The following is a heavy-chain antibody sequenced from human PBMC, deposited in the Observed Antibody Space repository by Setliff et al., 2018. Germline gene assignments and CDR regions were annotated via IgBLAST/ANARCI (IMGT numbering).Heavy chain of an antibody. V-gene: IGHV1-8*02. J-gene: IGHJ6*03. Sequence: ASVKVSCKASGGTFANKPISWVRQAPGQGLEWMGGIIPNSGNTGYAQKFQGRVTMTRNTSISTAYMELSSLRSEDTAVYYCARGPSPYYDFWSGYYFHYYYYMDVWGKGTTVTVSS. CDR2: IIPNSGNT. CDR1: GGTFANKP. CDR3: ARGPSPYYDFWSGYYFHYYYYMDV. D-gene: IGHD3-3*01.